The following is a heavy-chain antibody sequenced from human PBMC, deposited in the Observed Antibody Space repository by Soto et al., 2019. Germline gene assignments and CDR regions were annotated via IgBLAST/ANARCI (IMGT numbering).Heavy chain of an antibody. CDR3: ATAPRDGYNPYFDY. CDR2: FDPEEGET. Sequence: ASVKVSCKVSGYTLTELSMHWVRQAPGNGLGWMGGFDPEEGETIYAQNFQGRVTMTEDTSTDTAYMELSSVRSDDTAVYYCATAPRDGYNPYFDYWGQGTLVTVSS. V-gene: IGHV1-24*01. CDR1: GYTLTELS. J-gene: IGHJ4*02. D-gene: IGHD5-12*01.